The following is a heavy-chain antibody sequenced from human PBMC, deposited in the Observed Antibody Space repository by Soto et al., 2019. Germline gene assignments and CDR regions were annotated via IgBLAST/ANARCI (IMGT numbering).Heavy chain of an antibody. D-gene: IGHD6-19*01. Sequence: EVQLVESGGGLVQPGGSLRLSCVASGFTFSSYEMNWVRQAPGKGLEWVSYISSSGSTIYYADSVKGRFTISRDNAKNSLYLQMNSLRAEDTAVYYCARGLAGYSSGWYASDYWGQGTLVTVSS. CDR1: GFTFSSYE. CDR3: ARGLAGYSSGWYASDY. CDR2: ISSSGSTI. V-gene: IGHV3-48*03. J-gene: IGHJ4*02.